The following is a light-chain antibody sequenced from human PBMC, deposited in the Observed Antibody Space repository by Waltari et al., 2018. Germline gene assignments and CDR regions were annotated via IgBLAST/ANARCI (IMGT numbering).Light chain of an antibody. CDR1: QSVSSSY. J-gene: IGKJ4*01. CDR3: QQFGNSVVT. Sequence: EAVLTQSPGTLSLSPGERVTLSCRASQSVSSSYLAWYHQKPGQAPRLLIYATSTRATGIPDRFSGSGSGTDFTLTISRLEPEDFAVYYCQQFGNSVVTFGGGAKVEIK. V-gene: IGKV3-20*01. CDR2: ATS.